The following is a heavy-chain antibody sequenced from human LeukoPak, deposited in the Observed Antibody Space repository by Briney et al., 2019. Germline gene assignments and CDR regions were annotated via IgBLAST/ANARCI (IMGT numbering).Heavy chain of an antibody. V-gene: IGHV4-39*07. CDR1: GGPLGSSLYF. CDR3: ARGGWQRWSYFDF. Sequence: SETLSLTCTVSGGPLGSSLYFWAWIRQPPGEGLEWIGNIFYSGSAYYNPSLKSRVTISIDTSMNQVSLKVNSVTAADTALYYCARGGWQRWSYFDFWGRGTLVTVSS. D-gene: IGHD5-18*01. CDR2: IFYSGSA. J-gene: IGHJ4*02.